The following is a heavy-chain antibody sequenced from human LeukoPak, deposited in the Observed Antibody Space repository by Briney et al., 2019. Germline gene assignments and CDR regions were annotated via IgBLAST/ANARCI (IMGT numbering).Heavy chain of an antibody. CDR1: GGSFSGYY. Sequence: PSETLSLTCAVYGGSFSGYYWSWIRQPPGKGLELIGEINHSGSTNYNPSLKSRVTISVDTSKNQFSLKLSSVTAADTAVYYCARDLGQQLNWFDPWGQGTLVTVSS. J-gene: IGHJ5*02. V-gene: IGHV4-34*01. CDR3: ARDLGQQLNWFDP. CDR2: INHSGST. D-gene: IGHD6-13*01.